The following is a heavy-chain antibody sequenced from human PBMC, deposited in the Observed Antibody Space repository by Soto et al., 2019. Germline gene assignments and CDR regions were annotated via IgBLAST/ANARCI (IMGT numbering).Heavy chain of an antibody. D-gene: IGHD3-22*01. Sequence: QITLKESGPALVKPTQSLTLTCTFSGFSLNTDGVGVGWIRQPPGKALEWLAAIYWDDDKLYSPSLRNRLTITKDTSKNQVVLTMTNMDPVDTGTYYCAHRASYRSDSTGYYTPLSDAFDIWGQGTMVIVSS. V-gene: IGHV2-5*02. J-gene: IGHJ3*02. CDR3: AHRASYRSDSTGYYTPLSDAFDI. CDR2: IYWDDDK. CDR1: GFSLNTDGVG.